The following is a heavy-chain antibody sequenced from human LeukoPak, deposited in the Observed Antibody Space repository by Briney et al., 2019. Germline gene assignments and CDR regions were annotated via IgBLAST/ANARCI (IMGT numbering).Heavy chain of an antibody. CDR3: ARQGYYGSGAKEYYYYYYMDV. CDR1: GGSISSSSYY. J-gene: IGHJ6*03. CDR2: IYYSGST. Sequence: KPSETLSLTCTVSGGSISSSSYYWGWIRQPPGEGLEWIGSIYYSGSTYYNPSLKSRVTISVDTSKNQFSLKLSSVTAADTAVYYCARQGYYGSGAKEYYYYYYMDVWGKGTTVTVSS. V-gene: IGHV4-39*07. D-gene: IGHD3-10*01.